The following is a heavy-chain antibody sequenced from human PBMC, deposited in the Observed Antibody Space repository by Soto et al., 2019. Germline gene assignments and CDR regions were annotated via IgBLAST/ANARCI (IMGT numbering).Heavy chain of an antibody. D-gene: IGHD2-8*01. CDR1: GFTFSSYA. V-gene: IGHV3-23*01. CDR3: AKDESGRYCTNGVCSPPYFDY. CDR2: ISGSGGST. Sequence: GGSLRLSCAASGFTFSSYAMSWVRQAPGKGLEWVSAISGSGGSTYYADSVKGRFTIARDNSKNTLYLQMNSLRAEDTAVYYCAKDESGRYCTNGVCSPPYFDYWGQGTLVTVSS. J-gene: IGHJ4*02.